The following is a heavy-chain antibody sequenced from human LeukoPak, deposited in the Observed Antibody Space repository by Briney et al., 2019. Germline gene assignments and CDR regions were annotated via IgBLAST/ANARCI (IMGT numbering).Heavy chain of an antibody. D-gene: IGHD2-2*02. CDR2: ISSSGDNT. Sequence: PGGSLRLSCAAPGLSFRSAAMSWVRQAPGQGLEWVSSISSSGDNTYYADSVKGRFAISRDNSKNTMYLQMNSLRAEDTAAYYCAKAQYCGSSSCYTWFGPWGQGTLVTVSS. V-gene: IGHV3-23*01. CDR1: GLSFRSAA. J-gene: IGHJ5*02. CDR3: AKAQYCGSSSCYTWFGP.